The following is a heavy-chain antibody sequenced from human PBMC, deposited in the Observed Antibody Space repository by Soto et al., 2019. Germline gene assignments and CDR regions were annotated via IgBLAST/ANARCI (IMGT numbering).Heavy chain of an antibody. D-gene: IGHD2-2*01. V-gene: IGHV4-59*01. CDR3: ARDLWGYCGTDCYPLDVWGQGTTVTVSSGKRWDIVLVPAAWPYYGMDV. J-gene: IGHJ6*02. Sequence: SETLSLTCTVSGGSISGYYWSWIRQPPGKGLEWIGYMYNTGSTVYNPSFKSRVTISVDTSKNQFSLKPNSVTAADTAVYYCARDLWGYCGTDCYPLDVWGQGTTVTVSSGKRWDIVLVPAAWPYYGMDVWGQGTTVTVSS. CDR2: MYNTGST. CDR1: GGSISGYY.